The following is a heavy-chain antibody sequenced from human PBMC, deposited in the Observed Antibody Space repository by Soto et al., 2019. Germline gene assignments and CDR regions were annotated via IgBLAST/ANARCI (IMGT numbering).Heavy chain of an antibody. V-gene: IGHV4-34*12. CDR1: GASLGGFH. CDR2: LIHGGST. D-gene: IGHD3-16*01. Sequence: SETLSLTCAIYGASLGGFHWTWPRQAPGKGLEWIGELIHGGSTNYNPSLKSRVSFSLDTSKNQFSLHLMSVTAADTAVYYCARSPLGYDYVRQTWREVGDSFDIWGRGTMVTVSS. CDR3: ARSPLGYDYVRQTWREVGDSFDI. J-gene: IGHJ3*02.